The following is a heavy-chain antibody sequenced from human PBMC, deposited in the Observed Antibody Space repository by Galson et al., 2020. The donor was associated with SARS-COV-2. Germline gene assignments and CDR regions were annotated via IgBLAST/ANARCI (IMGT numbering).Heavy chain of an antibody. J-gene: IGHJ4*02. V-gene: IGHV3-33*01. D-gene: IGHD3-22*01. Sequence: GGSLRLSCAASGFTFSSYGMHWVRQAPGKGLEWVAVIWYDGSNKYYADSVKGRFTISRDNSKNTLYLQMNSLRAEDTAVYYCARLGTITMIVERPEDFDYWGQGTLVTVSS. CDR3: ARLGTITMIVERPEDFDY. CDR2: IWYDGSNK. CDR1: GFTFSSYG.